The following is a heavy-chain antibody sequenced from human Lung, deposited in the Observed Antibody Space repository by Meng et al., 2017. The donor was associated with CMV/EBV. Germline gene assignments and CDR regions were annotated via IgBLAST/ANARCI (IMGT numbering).Heavy chain of an antibody. CDR3: AREGYYYDSGNYYYYFDH. V-gene: IGHV3-21*01. CDR1: RFTFSSYS. D-gene: IGHD3-10*01. CDR2: ISSSSSYI. J-gene: IGHJ4*02. Sequence: GSLKISFAASRFTFSSYSMNWVRQAPGKGLEWVSSISSSSSYIYYADSVKGRFTISRDNAKSSLYLQMNSLRAEDTAVYYCAREGYYYDSGNYYYYFDHWXQGTLVXVSS.